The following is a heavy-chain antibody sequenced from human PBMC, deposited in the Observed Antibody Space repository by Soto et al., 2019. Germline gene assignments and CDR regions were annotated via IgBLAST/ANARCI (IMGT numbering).Heavy chain of an antibody. J-gene: IGHJ6*02. CDR1: GFTFDDYA. D-gene: IGHD2-2*02. CDR2: ISWNSGSI. CDR3: AKDRGWGYCSSTSCYTYYYYGMDV. V-gene: IGHV3-9*01. Sequence: PGGSLRVSCAASGFTFDDYAMHWVRQAPGKGLEWVSGISWNSGSIGYADSVKGLFTISRDXAKNSLYLQMKSLRAEDTALYYCAKDRGWGYCSSTSCYTYYYYGMDVWGQGTTDTVSS.